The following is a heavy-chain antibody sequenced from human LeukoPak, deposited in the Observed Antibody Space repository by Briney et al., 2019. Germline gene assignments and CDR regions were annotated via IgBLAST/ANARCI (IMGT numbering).Heavy chain of an antibody. CDR2: IIPIFGTA. J-gene: IGHJ6*02. CDR3: ARDRGTTGMNRNYYYYGMDI. D-gene: IGHD1-1*01. CDR1: GGTFSSYA. V-gene: IGHV1-69*13. Sequence: SVKVSCKASGGTFSSYAISWVRQAPGQGLEWMGGIIPIFGTANYAQKFQGRVTITADESTSTAYMELSSLRSEDTAVYYCARDRGTTGMNRNYYYYGMDIWGQGTTVTVSS.